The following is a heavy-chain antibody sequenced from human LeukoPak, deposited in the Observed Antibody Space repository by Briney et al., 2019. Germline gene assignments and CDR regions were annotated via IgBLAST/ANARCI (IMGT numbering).Heavy chain of an antibody. V-gene: IGHV6-1*01. Sequence: SQTLSLTCAISGDCFSSNSAAWNCTRHSPWRGLEWQGRTYYRPKWYNDYAVSVKSRITISPDKSKNQFSLQLNSVTPEDTAVYYCARAPYSSSWPNWFDPWGQGTLVTVSS. J-gene: IGHJ5*02. CDR2: TYYRPKWYN. CDR1: GDCFSSNSAA. CDR3: ARAPYSSSWPNWFDP. D-gene: IGHD6-13*01.